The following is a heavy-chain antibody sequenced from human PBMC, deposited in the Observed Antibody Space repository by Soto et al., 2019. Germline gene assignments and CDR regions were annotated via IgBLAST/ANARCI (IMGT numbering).Heavy chain of an antibody. V-gene: IGHV3-33*01. D-gene: IGHD3-10*01. CDR1: GFTFSSYC. CDR3: ARDPTAPLSYGSGSDDYHYGMDV. Sequence: GETLSLSCAASGFTFSSYCMHWVRQAPGKGLEWVAVIWYDGSNKYYADSVKGRFTISRDNSKNTLYLQMNSLRAEDTAVYYCARDPTAPLSYGSGSDDYHYGMDVWGQGTTVT. J-gene: IGHJ6*02. CDR2: IWYDGSNK.